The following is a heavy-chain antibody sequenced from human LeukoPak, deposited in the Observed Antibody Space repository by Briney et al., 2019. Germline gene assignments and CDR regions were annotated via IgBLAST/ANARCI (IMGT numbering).Heavy chain of an antibody. D-gene: IGHD3-16*01. J-gene: IGHJ3*02. CDR3: ARDVRYDYAFDI. CDR1: GGTFSSYA. V-gene: IGHV1-69*05. CDR2: IIPIFGTA. Sequence: SVKVSCKASGGTFSSYAISWVRQAPGQGLEWMGGIIPIFGTANYAQKFQGRVTMTRDTSTSTVYMELSSLRSEDTAVYYCARDVRYDYAFDIWGQGTMVTVSS.